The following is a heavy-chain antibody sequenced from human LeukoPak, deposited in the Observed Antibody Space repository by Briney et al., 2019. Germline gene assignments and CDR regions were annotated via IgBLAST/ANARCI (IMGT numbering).Heavy chain of an antibody. V-gene: IGHV3-74*01. J-gene: IGHJ5*02. Sequence: GGSLRLSCAASGITISGYWMHWVRQVPGKGLVWVSRIRSDGSITSYADSVKGRFTISRDNVENTIFLQMNSLRVENTAVYYCARSDWFDPWGQGTLVTASS. CDR2: IRSDGSIT. CDR1: GITISGYW. CDR3: ARSDWFDP.